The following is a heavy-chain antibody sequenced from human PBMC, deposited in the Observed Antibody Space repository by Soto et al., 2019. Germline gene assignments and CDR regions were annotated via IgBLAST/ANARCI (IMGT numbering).Heavy chain of an antibody. D-gene: IGHD3-22*01. CDR3: TTGQTDDSSGYSDY. Sequence: SVSNAWMNWVRPAPGKGLEWVGRIKSKTDGGTTDYAAPVKGRFTISRDDSKNTLYLQMNSLKTEDTAVYYCTTGQTDDSSGYSDYWGQGTLVTVSS. CDR2: IKSKTDGGTT. V-gene: IGHV3-15*07. CDR1: SVSNAW. J-gene: IGHJ4*02.